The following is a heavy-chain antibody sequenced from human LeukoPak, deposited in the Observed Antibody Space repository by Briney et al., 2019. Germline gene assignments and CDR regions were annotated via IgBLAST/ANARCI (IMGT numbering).Heavy chain of an antibody. CDR1: GFTFSSYA. CDR2: ISYDGRNN. D-gene: IGHD6-13*01. CDR3: SKDRWHQLVSYPHHY. Sequence: GGSLRLSCAASGFTFSSYAMHWVRQAPGKGLEWVAVISYDGRNNYYAASVKGRITISRDNSKNTLYLQMISLRAEDTAVYYCSKDRWHQLVSYPHHYWGQGTLVSVSS. V-gene: IGHV3-30*18. J-gene: IGHJ4*02.